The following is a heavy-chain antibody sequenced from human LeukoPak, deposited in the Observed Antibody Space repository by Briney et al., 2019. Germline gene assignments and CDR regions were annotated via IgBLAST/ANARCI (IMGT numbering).Heavy chain of an antibody. V-gene: IGHV3-74*01. CDR2: INSDGSST. CDR1: GFTFSSYW. Sequence: GGSLRLSCAASGFTFSSYWMHWVRQAPGKGLVWVSRINSDGSSTSYADSVKGRFTISRDNAKNTLYLQMNSLRAEDTAVYYCARVRGYCSSTSCRRGYYYYGMDVWGQGTTVTVSS. J-gene: IGHJ6*02. D-gene: IGHD2-2*01. CDR3: ARVRGYCSSTSCRRGYYYYGMDV.